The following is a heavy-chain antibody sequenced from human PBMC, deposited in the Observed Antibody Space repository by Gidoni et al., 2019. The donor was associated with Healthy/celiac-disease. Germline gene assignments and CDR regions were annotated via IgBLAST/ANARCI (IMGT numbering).Heavy chain of an antibody. V-gene: IGHV1-2*04. CDR2: LNPNRGGT. J-gene: IGHJ4*02. Sequence: QVQLVQSGAEVKKPGAAVKVPCKAPGYTFTGYYMPWVRQAPGHGLEWMGWLNPNRGGTNYAQKFQGWVTMTRDTSISTAYMELSRLRSDDTAVYYCARGSSSAHDYWGQGTLVTVSS. D-gene: IGHD6-19*01. CDR1: GYTFTGYY. CDR3: ARGSSSAHDY.